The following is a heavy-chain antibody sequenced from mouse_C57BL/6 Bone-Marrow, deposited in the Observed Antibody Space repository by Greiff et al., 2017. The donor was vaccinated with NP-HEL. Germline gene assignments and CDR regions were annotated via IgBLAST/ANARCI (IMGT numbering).Heavy chain of an antibody. J-gene: IGHJ2*01. CDR1: GYTFTSYW. D-gene: IGHD1-1*01. Sequence: QVQLQQPGAELVKPGASVKLSCKASGYTFTSYWMQWVKQRPGQGLEWIGEIDPSDSYTNYNQKFKGKATLTVDTSSSTAYMQLSSLTSEDSAVYYCARIYYYGSSPLFDYWGQGTTLTVSS. V-gene: IGHV1-50*01. CDR2: IDPSDSYT. CDR3: ARIYYYGSSPLFDY.